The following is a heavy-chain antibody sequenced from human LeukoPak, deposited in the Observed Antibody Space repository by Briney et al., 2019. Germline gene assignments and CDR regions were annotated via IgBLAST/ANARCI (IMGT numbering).Heavy chain of an antibody. J-gene: IGHJ6*03. CDR2: IWYDGSNK. CDR1: GFTFSSYG. Sequence: GGSLRLSCAASGFTFSSYGMHWVRQAPGKGLEWVAVIWYDGSNKYYADSVKGRFTISRDNSKNTLYLQMNSLRAEDTAVYYCARDGYCSSTSCSKTAYYYYYMDVWGKGTTVTVYS. D-gene: IGHD2-2*03. V-gene: IGHV3-33*01. CDR3: ARDGYCSSTSCSKTAYYYYYMDV.